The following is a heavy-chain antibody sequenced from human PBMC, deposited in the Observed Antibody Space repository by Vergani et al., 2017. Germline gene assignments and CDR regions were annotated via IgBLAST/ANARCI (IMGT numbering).Heavy chain of an antibody. D-gene: IGHD2-8*02. CDR3: VRTEYCTGIACNTRFDS. CDR2: IDEYGNRA. J-gene: IGHJ5*01. V-gene: IGHV3-74*03. Sequence: ELQLVESGGGSVQSGGSLRLSCVASGFSFNTYWMHWVRQVPGKGLIWVARIDEYGNRATYGDFETGRFTISRDNAKNTVFLQMNNLRADDAGVYYCVRTEYCTGIACNTRFDSWGQGALVTVSS. CDR1: GFSFNTYW.